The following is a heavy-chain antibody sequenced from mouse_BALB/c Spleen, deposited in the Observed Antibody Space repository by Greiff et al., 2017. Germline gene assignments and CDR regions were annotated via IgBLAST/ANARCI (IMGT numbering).Heavy chain of an antibody. CDR3: ATYDYYDY. D-gene: IGHD2-3*01. CDR2: IYPGGGYT. J-gene: IGHJ2*01. Sequence: QVHVKQSGAELVRPGTSVTISCKASGYTFTNYWLGWVKQRPGHGLEWIGDIYPGGGYTNYNEKFKGKATLTADTSSSTAYMQLSSLTSEDSAVYFCATYDYYDYWGQGTTLTVSS. V-gene: IGHV1-63*02. CDR1: GYTFTNYW.